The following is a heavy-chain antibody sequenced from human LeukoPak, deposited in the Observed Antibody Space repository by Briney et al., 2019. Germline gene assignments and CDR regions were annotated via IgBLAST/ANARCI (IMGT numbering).Heavy chain of an antibody. CDR2: ISYDGSNT. V-gene: IGHV3-30*04. D-gene: IGHD4-23*01. CDR3: ALPRDRWQTVPPDY. Sequence: GGSLRLSCAASGFAFSNYVMHWVRQAPGKGLEWVALISYDGSNTYYADSVNGRFTIARDNSRNTMYLQMNSLRAEDTAVYYCALPRDRWQTVPPDYWGQGTLVTVSS. CDR1: GFAFSNYV. J-gene: IGHJ4*02.